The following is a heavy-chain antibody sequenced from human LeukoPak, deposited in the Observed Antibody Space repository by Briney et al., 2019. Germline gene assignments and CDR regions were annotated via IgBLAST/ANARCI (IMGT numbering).Heavy chain of an antibody. CDR2: MSGSGGST. CDR1: GFTFSSYA. J-gene: IGHJ4*02. V-gene: IGHV3-23*01. Sequence: GGSLRLSCAASGFTFSSYAMSWVRQAPGKGLEWVSAMSGSGGSTYYADSVKGRFTISRDNSKNTLYLQMNSLRAEDTAVYYCAKKGRYYDSSGYYSLDYWGQGTLVTVSP. CDR3: AKKGRYYDSSGYYSLDY. D-gene: IGHD3-22*01.